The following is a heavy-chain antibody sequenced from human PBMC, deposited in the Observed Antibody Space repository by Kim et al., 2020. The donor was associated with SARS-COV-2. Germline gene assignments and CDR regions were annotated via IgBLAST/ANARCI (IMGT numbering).Heavy chain of an antibody. CDR1: GFTFSSYG. CDR3: ARDEGFVSLPYGMDV. Sequence: GGSLRLSCAASGFTFSSYGMHWVRQAPGKGLEWVAVIWYDGSNKYYADSVKGRFTISRDNSKNTLYLQMNSLRAEDTAVYYCARDEGFVSLPYGMDVWGQGTTVTVSS. CDR2: IWYDGSNK. J-gene: IGHJ6*02. V-gene: IGHV3-33*01.